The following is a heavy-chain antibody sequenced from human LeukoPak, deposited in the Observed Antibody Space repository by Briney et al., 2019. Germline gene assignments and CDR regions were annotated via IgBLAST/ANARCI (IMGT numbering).Heavy chain of an antibody. CDR1: GGSISSYY. V-gene: IGHV4-59*01. CDR2: IYYSGST. CDR3: AGDPLTPGAAATHHAFDI. Sequence: SETLSLTCTVSGGSISSYYWSWIRQPPGKGLEWIGYIYYSGSTDYNPSLKSRVTISVDTSKNQFSLKLSSVTAADTAVYYCAGDPLTPGAAATHHAFDIWGQGKMVTVSS. D-gene: IGHD6-13*01. J-gene: IGHJ3*02.